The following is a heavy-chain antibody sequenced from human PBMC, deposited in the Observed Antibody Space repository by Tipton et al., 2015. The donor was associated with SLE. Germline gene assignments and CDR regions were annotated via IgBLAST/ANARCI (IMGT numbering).Heavy chain of an antibody. V-gene: IGHV4-39*07. Sequence: TLSLTCTVSGGSISSSSYYWGWIRQPSGKGLEWIGSIYYSGSTYYNPSLKSRVTISVDTSKNQFSLKLSSVTAADTAVYYCASPTYYYDSSGYHAFDIWGKGTMVTVSS. CDR3: ASPTYYYDSSGYHAFDI. CDR1: GGSISSSSYY. D-gene: IGHD3-22*01. J-gene: IGHJ3*02. CDR2: IYYSGST.